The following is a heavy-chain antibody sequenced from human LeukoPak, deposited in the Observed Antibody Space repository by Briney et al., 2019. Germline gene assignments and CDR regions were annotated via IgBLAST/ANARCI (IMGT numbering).Heavy chain of an antibody. CDR2: ISGYDGNT. Sequence: ASVKVSCKASGYTFINYGVCWVRQAPGQGLEWMGWISGYDGNTNYAQRFQGRVTMTTDTSTSTAYLELRSLTSDDTAVYYCARDGVVAAAFLDHWGQGTLVTVSS. CDR3: ARDGVVAAAFLDH. D-gene: IGHD2-15*01. CDR1: GYTFINYG. V-gene: IGHV1-18*01. J-gene: IGHJ4*02.